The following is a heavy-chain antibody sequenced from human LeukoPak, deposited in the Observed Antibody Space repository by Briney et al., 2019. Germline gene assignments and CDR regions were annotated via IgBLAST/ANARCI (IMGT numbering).Heavy chain of an antibody. CDR2: IYSGGST. D-gene: IGHD6-19*01. V-gene: IGHV3-53*04. CDR3: ARDKRSGWYRTDAFDI. J-gene: IGHJ3*02. CDR1: GFTVSSNY. Sequence: PPGGSLRLSCAASGFTVSSNYMSWVRQAPGKGLEWVSVIYSGGSTYYADSVKGRLTISRHNSKNTLYLQMNSLRAEDTAVYYCARDKRSGWYRTDAFDIWDQGTMVTVTS.